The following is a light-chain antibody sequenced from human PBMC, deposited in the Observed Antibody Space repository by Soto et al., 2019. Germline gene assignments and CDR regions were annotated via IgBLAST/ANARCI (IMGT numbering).Light chain of an antibody. V-gene: IGLV1-40*01. CDR2: GNN. Sequence: QSVLTQPPSVSGAPGQRVTISCTGSSSNIGAGYDVNWYQQLPGTAPKLLIYGNNNRPSGVPDRFSGPKSGTSASLAITGLQAEDEADYYCQSYDNSLSGPVFGGGTKLTVL. CDR3: QSYDNSLSGPV. CDR1: SSNIGAGYD. J-gene: IGLJ2*01.